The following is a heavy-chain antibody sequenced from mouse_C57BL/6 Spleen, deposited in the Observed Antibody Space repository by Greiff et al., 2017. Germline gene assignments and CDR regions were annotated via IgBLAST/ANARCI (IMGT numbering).Heavy chain of an antibody. Sequence: QVHVKQSGAELARPGASVKMSCKASGYTFTSYTMHWVKQRPGQGLEWIGYINPSSGYTKYNQKFKDKATLTADKSSSTAYMQLSSLTSEDSAVYYCAREFRYYGSSYGYFDVWGTGTTVTVSS. CDR1: GYTFTSYT. V-gene: IGHV1-4*01. CDR2: INPSSGYT. J-gene: IGHJ1*03. D-gene: IGHD1-1*01. CDR3: AREFRYYGSSYGYFDV.